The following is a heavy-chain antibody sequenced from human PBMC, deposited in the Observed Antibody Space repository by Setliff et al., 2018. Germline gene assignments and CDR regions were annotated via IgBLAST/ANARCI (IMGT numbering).Heavy chain of an antibody. Sequence: PSETLSLTCTVSGDSISDASIMAWIRQPPGKGLEFIGYVFYNGAAKYDPSLKSRVTMSVDTSKTQFSLKLNSMTAADTAVYYCARVGYYDFWSGYPAGDYFDYWGQGTLVTVSS. CDR3: ARVGYYDFWSGYPAGDYFDY. V-gene: IGHV4-59*01. J-gene: IGHJ4*02. CDR1: GDSISDAS. CDR2: VFYNGAA. D-gene: IGHD3-3*01.